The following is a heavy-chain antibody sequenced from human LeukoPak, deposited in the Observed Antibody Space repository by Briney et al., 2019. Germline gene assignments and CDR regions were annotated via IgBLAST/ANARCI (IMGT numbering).Heavy chain of an antibody. CDR3: YDAFDL. V-gene: IGHV3-15*01. J-gene: IGHJ3*01. CDR1: GFTFSNAW. Sequence: PGGSLTLSCAASGFTFSNAWMSWVRQAPGRGLEWVGRIKSKTDGGTTDYAEPVKGRFTISRDDSKNTLYLQMNSLKTDDSAVYYCYDAFDLWGQGTMVSVSS. CDR2: IKSKTDGGTT.